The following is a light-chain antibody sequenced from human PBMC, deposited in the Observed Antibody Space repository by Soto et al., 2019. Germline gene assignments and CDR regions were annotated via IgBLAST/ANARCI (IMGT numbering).Light chain of an antibody. Sequence: QSVLTQPPSVSAAPGQKVTISCSGSSSNIGNNYVSWYQQLPGTAPKLIIYGDDKRPSGIPDRFSGSKSDTSATLDITGLQTGDEADYYCETCDSGLSAQGVFGGGTNVTVL. V-gene: IGLV1-51*02. CDR3: ETCDSGLSAQGV. CDR1: SSNIGNNY. CDR2: GDD. J-gene: IGLJ3*02.